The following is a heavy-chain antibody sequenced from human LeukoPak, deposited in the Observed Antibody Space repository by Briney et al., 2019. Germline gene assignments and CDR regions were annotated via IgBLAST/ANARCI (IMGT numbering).Heavy chain of an antibody. Sequence: GGSLRLSCAASGFTFSNYIMHWVRQAPGKGLDWVAVIIENGSNQYYADSVKGRFTISRDNANNSLYLQMNSLRAEDTAVYYCAREGDSVVVVVDSFHIWGQGTMVTVSS. V-gene: IGHV3-30*04. CDR3: AREGDSVVVVVDSFHI. CDR2: IIENGSNQ. J-gene: IGHJ3*02. CDR1: GFTFSNYI. D-gene: IGHD3-22*01.